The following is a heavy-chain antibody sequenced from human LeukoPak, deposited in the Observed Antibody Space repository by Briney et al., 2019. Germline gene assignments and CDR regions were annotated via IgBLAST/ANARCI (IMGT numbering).Heavy chain of an antibody. CDR3: AKAGDYYDCSRRDYFQH. Sequence: GGSLRLSCAASGFTFSSYAMSWVRQAPGKGLEWVSAISGSGGSTYYADSVKGRFTIFRDNSKNTLYLQMNSLRAEDTAVYYCAKAGDYYDCSRRDYFQHWGQGTLVTVSS. D-gene: IGHD3-22*01. CDR2: ISGSGGST. J-gene: IGHJ1*01. CDR1: GFTFSSYA. V-gene: IGHV3-23*01.